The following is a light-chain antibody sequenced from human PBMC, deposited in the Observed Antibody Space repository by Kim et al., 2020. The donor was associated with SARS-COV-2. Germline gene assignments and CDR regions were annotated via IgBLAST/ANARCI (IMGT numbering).Light chain of an antibody. CDR2: AAS. Sequence: DIQMTQSPSYLSASVGDRVTITCRTSQSISTFLNWYQHKPGKASKLLIYAASNLESGVPSRFSGSGSGTDFTLTIDSLQPEDFATYYCQLSDTTPAFGGGTKLEI. CDR3: QLSDTTPA. V-gene: IGKV1-39*01. J-gene: IGKJ4*01. CDR1: QSISTF.